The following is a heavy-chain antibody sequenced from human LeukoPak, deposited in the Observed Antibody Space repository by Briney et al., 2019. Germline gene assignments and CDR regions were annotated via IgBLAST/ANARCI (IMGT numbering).Heavy chain of an antibody. CDR3: AASLWFGIYPDY. V-gene: IGHV4-59*12. CDR2: IYYSGST. D-gene: IGHD3-10*01. CDR1: GGSMSSYY. J-gene: IGHJ4*02. Sequence: SETLSLTCSVSGGSMSSYYWSWIRQPPGKGLEWIGHIYYSGSTNYNPSLKSRVTISIDTSKNQFSLKLSSVTAADTAVYYCAASLWFGIYPDYWGQGTLVTVSS.